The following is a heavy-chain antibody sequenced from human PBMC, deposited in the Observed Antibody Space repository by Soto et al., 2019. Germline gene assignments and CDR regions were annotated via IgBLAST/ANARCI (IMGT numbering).Heavy chain of an antibody. CDR3: ARDEIVATITCGLY. V-gene: IGHV1-69*13. Sequence: GASVKVSCKASGGTFSSYAISWVRQAPGQGLEWMGGIIPIFGTANYAQKFQGRATITADESTSTAYMELSSLRSEDTAVYYCARDEIVATITCGLYWGQGTLVTVSS. J-gene: IGHJ4*02. CDR2: IIPIFGTA. D-gene: IGHD5-12*01. CDR1: GGTFSSYA.